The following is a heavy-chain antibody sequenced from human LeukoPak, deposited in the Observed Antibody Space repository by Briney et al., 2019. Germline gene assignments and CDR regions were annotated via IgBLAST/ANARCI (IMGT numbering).Heavy chain of an antibody. CDR3: ASIGGPYDPYYYGMDV. Sequence: SETLSLTCTVSGGSISSYYWSWIRQPPGKGLEWIGYIYYSGSTNYNPSLKSRVTISVDASKNQFSLKLSSVTAADTAVYYCASIGGPYDPYYYGMDVWGQGTTVTVSS. V-gene: IGHV4-59*08. D-gene: IGHD5-12*01. J-gene: IGHJ6*02. CDR1: GGSISSYY. CDR2: IYYSGST.